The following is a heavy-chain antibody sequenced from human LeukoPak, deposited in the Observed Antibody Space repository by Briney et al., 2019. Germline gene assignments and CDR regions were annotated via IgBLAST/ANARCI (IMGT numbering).Heavy chain of an antibody. J-gene: IGHJ4*02. CDR2: ISSSSSYI. CDR3: ARALGRGYSYGYGY. Sequence: GGSLRLSCAASGFTFSSYSMNWVRQAPGKGLEWVSSISSSSSYIYYADSVKGRFTISRDNAKNSLYLQMNSLRAEDTAVYYCARALGRGYSYGYGYWGQGTLVTVSS. V-gene: IGHV3-21*01. D-gene: IGHD5-18*01. CDR1: GFTFSSYS.